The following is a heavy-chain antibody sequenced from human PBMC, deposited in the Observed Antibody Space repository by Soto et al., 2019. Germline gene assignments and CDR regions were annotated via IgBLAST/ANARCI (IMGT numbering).Heavy chain of an antibody. D-gene: IGHD3-3*01. CDR3: ARVGNDFWSGYSPTFDY. V-gene: IGHV4-31*03. Sequence: SETLSLTCTVSCGSISSGGYYWSWIRQHPGKGLEWIGYIYYSGSTYYNPSLKSRVTISVDTSKNQFSLKLSSVTAADTAVYYCARVGNDFWSGYSPTFDYWGQGTLVTVSS. CDR2: IYYSGST. CDR1: CGSISSGGYY. J-gene: IGHJ4*02.